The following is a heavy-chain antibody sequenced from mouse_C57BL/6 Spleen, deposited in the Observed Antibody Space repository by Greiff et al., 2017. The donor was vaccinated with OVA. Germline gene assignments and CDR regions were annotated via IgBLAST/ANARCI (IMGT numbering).Heavy chain of an antibody. CDR3: ARYYGSSQGYFDV. V-gene: IGHV1-64*01. J-gene: IGHJ1*03. Sequence: QVQLKQPGAELVKPGASVKLSCKASGYTFTSYWMHWVKQRPGQGLEWIGMIHPNSGSTNYNEKFKSKATLTVDKSSSTAYMQLSSLTSEDSAVYYCARYYGSSQGYFDVWGTGTTVTVSS. CDR1: GYTFTSYW. CDR2: IHPNSGST. D-gene: IGHD1-1*01.